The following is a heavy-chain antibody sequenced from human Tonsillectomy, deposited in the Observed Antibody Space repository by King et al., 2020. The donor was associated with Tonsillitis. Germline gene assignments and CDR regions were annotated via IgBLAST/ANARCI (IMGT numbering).Heavy chain of an antibody. Sequence: VQLVESGGGLVNPGGSLTLSCEASGFTFSYAWMSWVRQIPGGGLEWVGRINTRTNGETTDYAAPVKGRFTVSRDDSRNTVYLHMNSVKTEDTAIYYCGGGPWGAAFDIWGQGTRVTVSS. CDR3: GGGPWGAAFDI. D-gene: IGHD3-16*01. J-gene: IGHJ3*02. CDR2: INTRTNGETT. CDR1: GFTFSYAW. V-gene: IGHV3-15*05.